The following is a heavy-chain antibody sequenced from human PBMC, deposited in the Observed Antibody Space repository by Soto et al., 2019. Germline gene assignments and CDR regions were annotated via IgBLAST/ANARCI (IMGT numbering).Heavy chain of an antibody. CDR3: ARLGDTNFDY. CDR2: IYYSGST. D-gene: IGHD1-26*01. J-gene: IGHJ4*02. CDR1: GGSISSYY. Sequence: SETLSLTCTVSGGSISSYYWSWIRQPPGKGLEWIGYIYYSGSTYYNPPLKGRVTISVDTPKNQFSLKLSSVTAADTAVYCCARLGDTNFDYWGQGTLVTVSS. V-gene: IGHV4-59*08.